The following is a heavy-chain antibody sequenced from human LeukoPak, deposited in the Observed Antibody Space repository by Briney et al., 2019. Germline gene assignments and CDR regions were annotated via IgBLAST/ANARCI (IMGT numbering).Heavy chain of an antibody. CDR1: GYTFTGYY. D-gene: IGHD3-22*01. CDR3: ARDLTTGRSYYDSSGEGIFDY. CDR2: INPNSGGT. J-gene: IGHJ4*02. Sequence: ASVKVSCKASGYTFTGYYMHWVRQAPGQGLEWMGWINPNSGGTNYAQKFQGRVTMTTDTSTSTAYMELRSLRSDDTAVYYCARDLTTGRSYYDSSGEGIFDYWGQGTLVTVSS. V-gene: IGHV1-2*02.